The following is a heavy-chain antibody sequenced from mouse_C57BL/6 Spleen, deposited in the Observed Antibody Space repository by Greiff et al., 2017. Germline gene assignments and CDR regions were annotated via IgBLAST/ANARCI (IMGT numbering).Heavy chain of an antibody. Sequence: EVQLQQSGPELVKPGASVKMSCKASGYTFTDYNMNWVKQSPGKSLEWIGYINPNNGGTNYNQKFKGKATLTVKNYSSTAYKEHRSMTEEYSTGYYCARDEDYDSYYWDYWGQGTTLTVSS. D-gene: IGHD2-4*01. J-gene: IGHJ2*01. CDR2: INPNNGGT. V-gene: IGHV1-22*01. CDR3: ARDEDYDSYYWDY. CDR1: GYTFTDYN.